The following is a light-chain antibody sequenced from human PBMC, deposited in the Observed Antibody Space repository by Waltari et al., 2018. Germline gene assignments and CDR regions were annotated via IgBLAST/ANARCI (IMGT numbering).Light chain of an antibody. J-gene: IGKJ1*01. CDR3: QQYNDWPPWT. CDR2: AAS. Sequence: EIVMTQSPATLSVSPGERVTLSCRASQSVSSDLAWYQQKPGQAPRLLIHAASTRATGIPARFSGSGSGTEFTLTINGLQSEDSAVYFCQQYNDWPPWTFGQGTKVEIK. V-gene: IGKV3-15*01. CDR1: QSVSSD.